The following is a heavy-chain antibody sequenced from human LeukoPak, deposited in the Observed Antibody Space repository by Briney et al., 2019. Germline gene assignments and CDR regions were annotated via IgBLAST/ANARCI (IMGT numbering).Heavy chain of an antibody. CDR3: ARGYSGSRYRYYYYMDV. CDR2: VKPDGSEK. D-gene: IGHD6-13*01. J-gene: IGHJ6*03. V-gene: IGHV3-7*01. CDR1: GFTFSTYW. Sequence: GGSLRLSCAASGFTFSTYWMSWVRQPPGKGLEWVANVKPDGSEKYYVDSVKGRFTISKDNSKNSLSLQLNSLRAEDTAVYYCARGYSGSRYRYYYYMDVWGKGTTVTVSS.